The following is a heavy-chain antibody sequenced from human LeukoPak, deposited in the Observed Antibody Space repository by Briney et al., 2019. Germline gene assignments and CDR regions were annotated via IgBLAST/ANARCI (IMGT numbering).Heavy chain of an antibody. CDR1: GFTFSSYA. CDR2: ISYDGSNK. CDR3: ARGYCSGGSCWESYGMDV. D-gene: IGHD2-15*01. V-gene: IGHV3-30*04. J-gene: IGHJ6*04. Sequence: PGGSLRLSCAASGFTFSSYAMHWVRQAPGKGLEWVAVISYDGSNKYYADSVKGRFTISRDNSKNTLYLQMNSLRAEDTAVYYCARGYCSGGSCWESYGMDVWGEGTTVTVSS.